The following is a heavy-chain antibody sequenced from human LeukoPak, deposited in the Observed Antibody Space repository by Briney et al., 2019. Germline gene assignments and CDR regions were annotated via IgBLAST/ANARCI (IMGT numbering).Heavy chain of an antibody. Sequence: SGGSLRLSCAASGFTFSNAWMSWVRQAPGKGLEWVAFIRYDGSNKYYADSVKGRFTISRDNSKNTLYLQMNSLRAEDTAVYYCAEDRYYDSLFDYWGQGTLVTVSS. D-gene: IGHD3-22*01. CDR1: GFTFSNAW. V-gene: IGHV3-30*02. CDR2: IRYDGSNK. J-gene: IGHJ4*02. CDR3: AEDRYYDSLFDY.